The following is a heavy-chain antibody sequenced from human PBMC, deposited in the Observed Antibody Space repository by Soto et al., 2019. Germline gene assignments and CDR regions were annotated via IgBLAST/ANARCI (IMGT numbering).Heavy chain of an antibody. J-gene: IGHJ4*02. CDR3: ARVVRAVAGIPVSYFDY. Sequence: EVQLVETGGGLIQPGGSLRLSCAASGFTVSSNYMSWVRQAPGKGLEWGSVIYSGGSTYYADSVKGRFTISRDNSKNTLYLQMNSLRAEDTAVYYCARVVRAVAGIPVSYFDYWGQGTLVTVSS. D-gene: IGHD6-19*01. CDR2: IYSGGST. V-gene: IGHV3-53*02. CDR1: GFTVSSNY.